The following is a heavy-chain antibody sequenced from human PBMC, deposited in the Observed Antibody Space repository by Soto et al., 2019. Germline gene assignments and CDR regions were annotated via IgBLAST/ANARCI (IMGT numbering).Heavy chain of an antibody. D-gene: IGHD5-12*01. V-gene: IGHV3-30*18. CDR2: ISYDGSNK. Sequence: GGSLRLSCAASGFTFSSYGMHWVRQAPGKGLEWVAVISYDGSNKYYADSVKGRFTISRDNSKNTLYLQMNSLRAEDTAVYYCANLHSVEMATIPVLDYWGQGTLVTVSS. CDR1: GFTFSSYG. CDR3: ANLHSVEMATIPVLDY. J-gene: IGHJ4*02.